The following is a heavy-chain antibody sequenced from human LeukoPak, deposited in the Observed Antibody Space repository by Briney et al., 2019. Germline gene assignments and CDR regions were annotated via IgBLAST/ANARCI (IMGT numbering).Heavy chain of an antibody. CDR3: ARGTGRGGYNFEN. D-gene: IGHD3-16*01. Sequence: GGSLRLSCAASGFTFSSYGMHWVRQAPGKGLEWVAVISYDGSNKYYADSVKGRFTISRDNSKNTLYLQMNSLRAEDTAVYYCARGTGRGGYNFENWGQGTLVTVSP. CDR1: GFTFSSYG. V-gene: IGHV3-30*03. CDR2: ISYDGSNK. J-gene: IGHJ4*02.